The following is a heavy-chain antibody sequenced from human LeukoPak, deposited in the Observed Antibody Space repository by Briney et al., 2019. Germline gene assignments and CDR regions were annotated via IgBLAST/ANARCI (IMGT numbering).Heavy chain of an antibody. D-gene: IGHD2-15*01. Sequence: SETLSLTCAVYGGSFSGYYWSWIRQPPGKGLEWIGEINHSGSTNYNPSLKSRVTISVDTSKNQFSLKLSSVTAADTAVYYCARGRKNIVVVVAVPFDYWGQGTLVTVSS. J-gene: IGHJ4*02. CDR1: GGSFSGYY. CDR3: ARGRKNIVVVVAVPFDY. V-gene: IGHV4-34*01. CDR2: INHSGST.